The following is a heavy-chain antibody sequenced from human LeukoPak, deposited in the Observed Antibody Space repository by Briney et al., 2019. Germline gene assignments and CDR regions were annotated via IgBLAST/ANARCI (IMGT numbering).Heavy chain of an antibody. CDR1: GFTFSSYA. V-gene: IGHV3-30-3*01. Sequence: PGGSLRLSCAASGFTFSSYAMHWVRQAPGKGLEWVAVISYDGSNKYYADSVKGRFTISRGNSKNTLYLQMNSLRAEDTAVYYCARGGSDYDFCSTYWGQGTLVTVSS. CDR3: ARGGSDYDFCSTY. CDR2: ISYDGSNK. D-gene: IGHD3-3*01. J-gene: IGHJ4*02.